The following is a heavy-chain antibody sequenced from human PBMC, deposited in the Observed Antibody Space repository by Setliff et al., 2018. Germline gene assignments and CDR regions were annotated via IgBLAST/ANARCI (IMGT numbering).Heavy chain of an antibody. D-gene: IGHD3-10*01. CDR2: IYHSGST. CDR3: ARMVRGAIGAFDI. V-gene: IGHV4-38-2*01. Sequence: SETLSLTCAVSGYSISSGYYWGWIRQPPGKGLEWIGSIYHSGSTYYNPSLKSRVTISVDTSKNQFSLKLSSVTAADTAVYYCARMVRGAIGAFDIWGQGTMVTVSS. J-gene: IGHJ3*02. CDR1: GYSISSGYY.